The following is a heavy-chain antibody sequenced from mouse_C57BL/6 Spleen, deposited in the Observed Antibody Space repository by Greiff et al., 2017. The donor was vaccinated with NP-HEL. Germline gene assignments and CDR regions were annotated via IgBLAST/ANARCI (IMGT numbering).Heavy chain of an antibody. D-gene: IGHD1-1*01. J-gene: IGHJ2*01. CDR1: GYSITSGYY. CDR3: ARDHGYYFDY. Sequence: DVHLVESGPGLVKPSQSLSLTCSVTGYSITSGYYWNWIRQFPGNKLEWMGYISYDGSNNYNPSLKNRISITRDTSKNQFFLKLNSVTTEDTATYYCARDHGYYFDYWGQGTTLTVSS. CDR2: ISYDGSN. V-gene: IGHV3-6*01.